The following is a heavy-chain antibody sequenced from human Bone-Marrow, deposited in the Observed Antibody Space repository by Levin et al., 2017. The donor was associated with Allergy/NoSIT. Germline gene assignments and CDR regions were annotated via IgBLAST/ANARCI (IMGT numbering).Heavy chain of an antibody. CDR3: AREDIVVVVAATHYYFDY. V-gene: IGHV4-61*02. D-gene: IGHD2-15*01. CDR1: GGSISSGSYY. CDR2: IYTSGST. Sequence: SETLSLTCTVSGGSISSGSYYWSWIRQPAGKGLEWIGRIYTSGSTNYNPSLKSRVTISVDTSKNQFSLKLSSVTAADTAVYYCAREDIVVVVAATHYYFDYWGQGTLVTVSS. J-gene: IGHJ4*02.